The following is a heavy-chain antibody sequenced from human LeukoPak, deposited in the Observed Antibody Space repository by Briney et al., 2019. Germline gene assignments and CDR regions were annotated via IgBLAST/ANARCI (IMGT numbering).Heavy chain of an antibody. Sequence: SETLSLTCTVSGGSISSYYWSWIRQPPGKGLEWIGSIYHSGSTYYNPSLKSRVTISVDTSKNQFSLKLSSVTAADTAVYYCARVYSPFDYWGQGTLVTVSS. CDR1: GGSISSYY. V-gene: IGHV4-38-2*02. D-gene: IGHD5-18*01. CDR2: IYHSGST. CDR3: ARVYSPFDY. J-gene: IGHJ4*02.